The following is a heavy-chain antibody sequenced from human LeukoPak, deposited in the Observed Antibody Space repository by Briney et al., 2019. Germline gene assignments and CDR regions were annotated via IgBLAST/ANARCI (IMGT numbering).Heavy chain of an antibody. Sequence: GGSLRLSCAASGFTFSSYEMNWVRQAPGKGLEWVSYISSSGSTIYYADSVKGRFTISRDNAKNSLYLQMNSLRAEDTAVYYCARSLSGINCYWGQGTLVTVSS. CDR3: ARSLSGINCY. CDR2: ISSSGSTI. V-gene: IGHV3-48*03. CDR1: GFTFSSYE. J-gene: IGHJ4*02. D-gene: IGHD1-1*01.